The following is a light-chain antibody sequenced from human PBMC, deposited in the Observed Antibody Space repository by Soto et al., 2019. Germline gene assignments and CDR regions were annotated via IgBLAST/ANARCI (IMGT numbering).Light chain of an antibody. J-gene: IGKJ2*01. V-gene: IGKV3-15*01. CDR2: DTS. CDR3: QHYRSSPPPT. Sequence: EIVLTQFPATLSVSPGETATLTCRASQSLSSNLAWYQQRRGQAPRLLMFDTSTRASGTPARFSGSGFGTDFTLTISSLEPEDFAVYYCQHYRSSPPPTFGQGTKVDIK. CDR1: QSLSSN.